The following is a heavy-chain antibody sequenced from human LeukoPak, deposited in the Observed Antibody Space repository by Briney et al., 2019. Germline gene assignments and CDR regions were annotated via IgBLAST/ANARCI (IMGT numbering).Heavy chain of an antibody. J-gene: IGHJ4*02. CDR3: ARLYDSSSYFDY. CDR1: GGSISSYY. D-gene: IGHD3-22*01. V-gene: IGHV4-59*08. Sequence: NPSETLSLTCTVSGGSISSYYWSWIRQPPGKGLEWIGYIYYSGSTNYNPSLKSRVTISIDTSKNQFSLKLSSVTAADTAVYYCARLYDSSSYFDYWGQGTLVTVSS. CDR2: IYYSGST.